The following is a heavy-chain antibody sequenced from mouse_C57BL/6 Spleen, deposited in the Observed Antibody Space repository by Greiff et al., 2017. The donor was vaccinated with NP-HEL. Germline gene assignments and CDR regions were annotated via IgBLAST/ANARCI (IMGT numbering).Heavy chain of an antibody. J-gene: IGHJ4*01. V-gene: IGHV1-42*01. CDR2: INPSTGGT. CDR1: GYSFTGYY. D-gene: IGHD2-14*01. CDR3: ARKGYPYAMDY. Sequence: EVKLVESGPELVKPGASVKISCKASGYSFTGYYMNWVKQSPEKSLEWIGEINPSTGGTTYNQKFKAKATLTVDKSSSTAYMQLKSLTSEDSAVYYCARKGYPYAMDYWGQGTSVTVSS.